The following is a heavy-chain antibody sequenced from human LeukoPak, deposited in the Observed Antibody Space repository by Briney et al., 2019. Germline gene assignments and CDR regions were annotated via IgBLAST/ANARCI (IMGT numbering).Heavy chain of an antibody. J-gene: IGHJ5*02. V-gene: IGHV1-18*01. CDR1: GYTFTSYG. D-gene: IGHD3-10*01. CDR3: ARVLLSLYYYGSGRVNWFDP. CDR2: ISAYNGNT. Sequence: GASVKVSCKASGYTFTSYGISWVRQAPGQGLEWMGWISAYNGNTNYAQKLQGRVTMTTDTSTSTAYMELRSLRSDDTAVYYCARVLLSLYYYGSGRVNWFDPWGQGTLVTVSS.